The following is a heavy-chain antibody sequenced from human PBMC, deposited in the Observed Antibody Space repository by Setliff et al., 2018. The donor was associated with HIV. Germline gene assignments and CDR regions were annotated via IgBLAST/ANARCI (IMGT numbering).Heavy chain of an antibody. CDR3: ARGVTHPPPFGAFDI. D-gene: IGHD5-18*01. Sequence: SETLSLTCTVSGGSIDSTSYYWGWIRQPPGKGLEWIGGIYYSGSTKYNPSLKSRLTISVDTSKNQFSLKLRSVTAADTAFYYCARGVTHPPPFGAFDIWGLGTLVTVS. CDR2: IYYSGST. CDR1: GGSIDSTSYY. V-gene: IGHV4-39*07. J-gene: IGHJ3*02.